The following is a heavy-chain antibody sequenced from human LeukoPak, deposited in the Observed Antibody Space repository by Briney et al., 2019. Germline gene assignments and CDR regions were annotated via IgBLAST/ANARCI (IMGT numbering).Heavy chain of an antibody. CDR3: ARVWFGELLRN. Sequence: GGSLRLSCAASGFTFSSYWMHWVRQAPGKGLEWVSYISSSGSTIYYADSVKGRFTISRDNAKNSLYLQMNSLRAEDTAVYYCARVWFGELLRNWGQGTLVTVSS. D-gene: IGHD3-10*01. V-gene: IGHV3-48*04. CDR2: ISSSGSTI. CDR1: GFTFSSYW. J-gene: IGHJ4*02.